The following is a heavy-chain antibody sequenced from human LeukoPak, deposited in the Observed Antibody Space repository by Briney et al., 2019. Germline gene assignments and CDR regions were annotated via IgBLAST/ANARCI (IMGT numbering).Heavy chain of an antibody. CDR3: AREDEIDALDI. Sequence: GRSLRLSCAASGFTFSSYAMHWVRQAPGKGLEWVAVISYDGSNKYYADSVKGRFTISRDNSKNTLYLQMNSLRAEDTAVYYRAREDEIDALDIWGQGTMVTVSS. CDR1: GFTFSSYA. CDR2: ISYDGSNK. V-gene: IGHV3-30-3*01. J-gene: IGHJ3*02.